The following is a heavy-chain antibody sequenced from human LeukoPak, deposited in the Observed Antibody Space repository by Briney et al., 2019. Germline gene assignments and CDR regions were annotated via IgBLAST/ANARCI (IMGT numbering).Heavy chain of an antibody. J-gene: IGHJ2*01. CDR3: ARVYYSNSYDYWYFDL. Sequence: SETLSLTCTVSGGSITSYYWSWIRQPAGKGLEWIGRIYTTGSTYYNPSLKSRVTISVDTSKNQFSLKLSSVTAADTAVYYCARVYYSNSYDYWYFDLWGRGTLVTVSS. CDR1: GGSITSYY. D-gene: IGHD6-13*01. V-gene: IGHV4-4*07. CDR2: IYTTGST.